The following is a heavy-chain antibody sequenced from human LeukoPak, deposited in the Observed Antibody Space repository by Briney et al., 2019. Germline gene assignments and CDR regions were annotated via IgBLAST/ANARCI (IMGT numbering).Heavy chain of an antibody. CDR2: LNSDGSST. CDR3: AREDELTSVDS. V-gene: IGHV3-74*01. Sequence: GGSLRLSCAASGFTFSSYGMHWVRQAPGKGLVWVSRLNSDGSSTSYADSVKGRFTISRDNAKKSLYLQMSSLRVEDTAVYYCAREDELTSVDSWGQGTLVSVSS. D-gene: IGHD1-14*01. J-gene: IGHJ5*01. CDR1: GFTFSSYG.